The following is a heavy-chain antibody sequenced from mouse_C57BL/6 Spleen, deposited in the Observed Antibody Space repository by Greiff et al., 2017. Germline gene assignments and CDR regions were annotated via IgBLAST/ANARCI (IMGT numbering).Heavy chain of an antibody. CDR1: GFTFSSYT. V-gene: IGHV5-9*01. J-gene: IGHJ3*01. CDR2: ISGGGGNT. CDR3: AGLVAY. Sequence: EVKLVESGGGLVKPGGSLKLSCAASGFTFSSYTMSWVRQTPEKRLEWVATISGGGGNTYYPDSVKGRFTISRDNAKTTLYLQKGSLGSEDTALYYCAGLVAYWGQGTLVTVSA.